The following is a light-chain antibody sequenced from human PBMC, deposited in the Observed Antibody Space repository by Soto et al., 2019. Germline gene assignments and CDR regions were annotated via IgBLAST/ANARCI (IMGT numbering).Light chain of an antibody. CDR3: KQLNSYPPDLP. V-gene: IGKV1-9*01. CDR2: TAS. J-gene: IGKJ4*01. CDR1: QGISSY. Sequence: DIQLTQSPSFLSASVGDRVTITCRASQGISSYLAWYQQKQGKAPKLLIYTASTLQSGVPSRFSGSESGTEFTLTVSSLQPEDFATYYCKQLNSYPPDLPFGGGTKLEIK.